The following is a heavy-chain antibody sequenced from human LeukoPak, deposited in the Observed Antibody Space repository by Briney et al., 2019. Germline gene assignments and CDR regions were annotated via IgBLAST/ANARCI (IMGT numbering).Heavy chain of an antibody. V-gene: IGHV3-48*03. J-gene: IGHJ3*02. D-gene: IGHD1-26*01. CDR1: GFTFSSYE. Sequence: YPGGSLRLSCAASGFTFSSYEMNWVRQAPGKGLEWVSYISSSGSTIYYADSVKGRFTISRDNAKNSLYLQMNSLRAEDTAVYYCASLTGGATLGPDAFDIWGQGTMVTVSS. CDR2: ISSSGSTI. CDR3: ASLTGGATLGPDAFDI.